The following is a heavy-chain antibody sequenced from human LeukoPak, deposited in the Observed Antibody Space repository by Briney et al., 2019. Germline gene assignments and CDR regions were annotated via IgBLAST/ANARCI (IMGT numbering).Heavy chain of an antibody. J-gene: IGHJ6*04. CDR1: GFTFSSYS. V-gene: IGHV3-21*01. CDR2: ISSSSYI. D-gene: IGHD2-15*01. Sequence: PGGSLRLSCAASGFTFSSYSMNWVRQAPGKGLEWVSSISSSSYIYYADSVKGRFTISRDNAKNSLYLQMNSLRAEDTAVYYCARVGVVVVAATRYYYCGMDVWGKGTTVTVSS. CDR3: ARVGVVVVAATRYYYCGMDV.